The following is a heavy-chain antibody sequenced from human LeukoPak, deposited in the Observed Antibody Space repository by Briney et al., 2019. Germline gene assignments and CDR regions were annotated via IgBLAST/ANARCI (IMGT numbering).Heavy chain of an antibody. CDR3: ATETNGRHYDY. Sequence: GGSLRLSCTASGLTFSTSGFNWVRQAPGKGLEWVAPIGPTGSGRYHADSIKGRFTISRDNANNFLYLQMNSLRAEDTAVYYCATETNGRHYDYWGQGTLLTVSS. V-gene: IGHV3-21*06. CDR2: IGPTGSGR. CDR1: GLTFSTSG. D-gene: IGHD1-14*01. J-gene: IGHJ4*02.